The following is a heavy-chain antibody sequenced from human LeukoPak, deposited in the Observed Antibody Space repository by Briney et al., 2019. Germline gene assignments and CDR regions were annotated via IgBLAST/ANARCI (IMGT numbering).Heavy chain of an antibody. CDR1: GGSISSGAYY. V-gene: IGHV4-31*03. D-gene: IGHD5-12*01. CDR2: IYYSGNT. J-gene: IGHJ4*02. Sequence: TLSLTCTVSGGSISSGAYYWTWIRQHPGKGLEWIGYIYYSGNTYYNPSLKSRITISVDTSKDQFSLRLSSVTAADTAVYYCARDYSGYNRLDYWGQGTLVTVSS. CDR3: ARDYSGYNRLDY.